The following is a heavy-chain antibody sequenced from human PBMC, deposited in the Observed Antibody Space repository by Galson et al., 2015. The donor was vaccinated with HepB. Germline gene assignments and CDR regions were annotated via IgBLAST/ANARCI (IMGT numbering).Heavy chain of an antibody. CDR3: ARDTWDTAEYGGNANYYYYYYMDV. CDR2: ISYDGSNK. CDR1: GFTFSSYA. J-gene: IGHJ6*03. V-gene: IGHV3-30-3*01. D-gene: IGHD4-23*01. Sequence: SLRLSCAASGFTFSSYAMHWVRQAPGKGLEWVAVISYDGSNKYYADSVKGRFTISRDNSKNTLYLQMNSLRAEDTAVYYCARDTWDTAEYGGNANYYYYYYMDVWGKGTTVTVSS.